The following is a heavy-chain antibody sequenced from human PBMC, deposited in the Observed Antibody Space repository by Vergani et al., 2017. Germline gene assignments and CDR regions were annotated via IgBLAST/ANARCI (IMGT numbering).Heavy chain of an antibody. V-gene: IGHV4-39*01. J-gene: IGHJ5*02. Sequence: QLQLQESGPGLVKPSATLPLTCSVSGASIRRSNYYWGWIRQPPGKGLEWIACIYYSGSTYYNPSLKRRVTKSVDTSKNQFSLKLSSVTAADTAVYFCARHSXVEWMGKLGWIDPWCHGSLVTVAS. D-gene: IGHD3-3*01. CDR2: IYYSGST. CDR1: GASIRRSNYY. CDR3: ARHSXVEWMGKLGWIDP.